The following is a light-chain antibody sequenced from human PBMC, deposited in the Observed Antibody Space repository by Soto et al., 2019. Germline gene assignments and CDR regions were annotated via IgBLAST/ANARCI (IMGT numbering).Light chain of an antibody. J-gene: IGKJ4*01. CDR1: QGISRW. V-gene: IGKV1-12*01. CDR3: PEADSFPRT. CDR2: AAS. Sequence: DIQMTQSPSSVSASVGDRVTITCRASQGISRWVAWYQQKPGNAPKLLIYAASSLQSGVPSRFSGTGSGTDFTLTISSLQSDDFATDYCPEADSFPRTFCGGSKVDIK.